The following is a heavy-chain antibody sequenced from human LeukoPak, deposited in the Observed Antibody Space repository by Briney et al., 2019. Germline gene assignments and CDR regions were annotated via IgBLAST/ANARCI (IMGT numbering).Heavy chain of an antibody. J-gene: IGHJ5*02. D-gene: IGHD6-19*01. CDR2: IKQDGSEK. V-gene: IGHV3-7*03. Sequence: GGSLRLSCAASGFTFSSYAMHWVRQAPGKGLEWVANIKQDGSEKYYVDSVKGRFTISRDNAKNSLYLQMDSLRAEDTAVYYCARDIPLAGEEEGPNWFDPWGQGTLVTVSS. CDR3: ARDIPLAGEEEGPNWFDP. CDR1: GFTFSSYA.